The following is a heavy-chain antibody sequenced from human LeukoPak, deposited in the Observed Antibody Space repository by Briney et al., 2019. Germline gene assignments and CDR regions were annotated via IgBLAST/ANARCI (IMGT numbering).Heavy chain of an antibody. Sequence: GGSLRLSCAASGFTASSNYISWVPQAPGMGLEWVLVIYIDGNTYYADSVKGTFTISRDNSKNTLYLQMSSLRTEDTAVYYCLKPYDYWGQGTLVTVSS. CDR3: LKPYDY. CDR1: GFTASSNY. V-gene: IGHV3-66*04. CDR2: IYIDGNT. J-gene: IGHJ4*02.